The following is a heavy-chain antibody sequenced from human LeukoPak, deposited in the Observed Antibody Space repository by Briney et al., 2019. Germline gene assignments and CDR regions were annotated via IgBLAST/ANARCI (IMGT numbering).Heavy chain of an antibody. D-gene: IGHD3-16*01. CDR1: GGSISSSSYY. CDR3: AKGYYDYVWGSYYFDY. J-gene: IGHJ4*02. V-gene: IGHV3-23*01. CDR2: ISGSGGST. Sequence: PSETLSLTCTVSGGSISSSSYYWGWIRQPPGKGLEWVSAISGSGGSTYYADSVKGRFTISRDNSRDTLYLQMNSLRAEDTAVYYCAKGYYDYVWGSYYFDYWGQGTLVTVSS.